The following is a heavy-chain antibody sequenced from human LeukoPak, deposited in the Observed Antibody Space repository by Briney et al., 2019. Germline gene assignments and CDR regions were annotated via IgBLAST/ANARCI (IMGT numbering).Heavy chain of an antibody. V-gene: IGHV3-23*01. CDR3: ARDQHGANPQYFFEF. J-gene: IGHJ4*02. Sequence: PGGSLRLSCEAPGFTFSSYAMSWVRQAPGKGLDWVSAVSGSGGNTYYADSVRGRFTVSRDNSKNTLFLQMNRLRAEDTAVYYCARDQHGANPQYFFEFWGQGTLVTVSS. CDR2: VSGSGGNT. CDR1: GFTFSSYA. D-gene: IGHD4/OR15-4a*01.